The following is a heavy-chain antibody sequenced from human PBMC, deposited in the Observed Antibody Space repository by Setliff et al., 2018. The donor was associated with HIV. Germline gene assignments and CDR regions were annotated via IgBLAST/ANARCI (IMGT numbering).Heavy chain of an antibody. CDR1: GFTFTSYG. D-gene: IGHD3-22*01. J-gene: IGHJ6*03. CDR2: IWYDGSYK. V-gene: IGHV3-33*01. Sequence: GGSLRLSCAVSGFTFTSYGMHWVRQAPGKGLEWVAVIWYDGSYKCYADSVKGRFTISRDNSKNTLYLQMNSLRAEDTAVYYCARDKDYYDYSGYYYIYYYMDVWGKGTTVTVSS. CDR3: ARDKDYYDYSGYYYIYYYMDV.